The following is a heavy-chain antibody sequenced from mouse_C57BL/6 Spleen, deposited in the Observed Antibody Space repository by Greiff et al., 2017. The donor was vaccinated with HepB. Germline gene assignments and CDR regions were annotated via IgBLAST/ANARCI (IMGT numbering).Heavy chain of an antibody. CDR1: GYTFTSYG. V-gene: IGHV1-81*01. CDR2: IYPRSGNT. D-gene: IGHD1-1*01. J-gene: IGHJ1*03. CDR3: ARYLEGSSYAYWYFDV. Sequence: VQRVESGAELARPGASVKLSCKASGYTFTSYGISWVKQRTGQGLEWIGEIYPRSGNTYYNEKLKGKATLTADKSSSTAYRDIRSLTSEDSAVYFCARYLEGSSYAYWYFDVWGTGTTVTVSS.